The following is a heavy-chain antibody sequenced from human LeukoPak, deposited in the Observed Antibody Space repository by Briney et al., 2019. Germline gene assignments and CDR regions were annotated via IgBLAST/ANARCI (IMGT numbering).Heavy chain of an antibody. D-gene: IGHD3-22*01. CDR1: GYSISSGYY. CDR2: IYTSGST. CDR3: ARGVGSGYTDE. J-gene: IGHJ4*02. Sequence: SETMSLTCTVSGYSISSGYYWGWIRQPAGKGLEWIGRIYTSGSTNYNPSLKSRVTISVDTSKNHFSLKLTSVTAADTAVYYCARGVGSGYTDEWGQGTLVTVSS. V-gene: IGHV4-61*02.